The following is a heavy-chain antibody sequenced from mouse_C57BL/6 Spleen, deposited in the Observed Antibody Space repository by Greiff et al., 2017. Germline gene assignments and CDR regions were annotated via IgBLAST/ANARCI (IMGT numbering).Heavy chain of an antibody. J-gene: IGHJ4*01. CDR3: VRQSYSYAMDY. D-gene: IGHD1-1*01. V-gene: IGHV10-1*01. CDR1: GFSFNTYA. CDR2: IRSKSNNYAT. Sequence: EVKLVESGGGLVQPEGSLKLSCAASGFSFNTYAMNWVRQAPGKGLEWVARIRSKSNNYATYYADSVKDRFTISRDDSESMLYLQMNNLKTEDTAMYYCVRQSYSYAMDYWGQGTSVTVSS.